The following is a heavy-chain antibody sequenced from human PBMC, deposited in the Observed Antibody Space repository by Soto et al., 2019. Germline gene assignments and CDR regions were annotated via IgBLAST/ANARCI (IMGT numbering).Heavy chain of an antibody. J-gene: IGHJ6*02. CDR1: GGSISSYY. D-gene: IGHD2-15*01. V-gene: IGHV4-59*01. CDR3: ARGRSEPRDCSDGSCYFEYYYYYGMDV. Sequence: PSETLSLTCTFSGGSISSYYWSWIRQPPGKGLEWIGYIYYSGSTNYNPSLKSRVTISVDTSKNQFSLKLSSVTAADTAVYYCARGRSEPRDCSDGSCYFEYYYYYGMDVWGQGTTVTVPS. CDR2: IYYSGST.